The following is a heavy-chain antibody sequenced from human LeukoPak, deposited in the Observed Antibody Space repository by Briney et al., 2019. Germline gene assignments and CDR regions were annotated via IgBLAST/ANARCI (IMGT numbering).Heavy chain of an antibody. CDR2: INYNGST. CDR1: GYSISSGYQ. Sequence: PSETLSLTCSVSGYSISSGYQWGWIRQSPGKGLEWLGSINYNGSTYDNRSLKSRVTLSIDTSKNQFSLNVRAVTAADTAVYYCARSELNDYSRYWGQGILVIVSS. D-gene: IGHD4-11*01. J-gene: IGHJ4*02. V-gene: IGHV4-38-2*02. CDR3: ARSELNDYSRY.